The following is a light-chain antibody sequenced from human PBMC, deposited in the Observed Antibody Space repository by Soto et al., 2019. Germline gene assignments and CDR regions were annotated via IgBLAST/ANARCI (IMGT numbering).Light chain of an antibody. V-gene: IGLV1-44*01. CDR2: SDN. CDR1: RSNIGSNT. CDR3: AAWDDSLDGRFV. Sequence: QSVLTQPPSASGTPGQRVTISCSGSRSNIGSNTVNWYQQFPGTAPKLLIYSDNVRPSGVPDRFSGSKSGTSASLAISGLQSEDEADYYCAAWDDSLDGRFVFGGGTKLTVL. J-gene: IGLJ2*01.